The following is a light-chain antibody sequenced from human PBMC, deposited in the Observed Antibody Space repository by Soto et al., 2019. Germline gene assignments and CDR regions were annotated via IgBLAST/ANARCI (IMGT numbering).Light chain of an antibody. V-gene: IGKV1-5*01. CDR1: QSISSW. Sequence: DIQMTQSPSILSASVGDRVTITCRASQSISSWLAWYQQKPGKAPKLLIYDASSLESGVPSRFSGSGSGTEFTLTISSLQPDDFATYYCQQYNSGTFGQGTKVDIK. CDR2: DAS. CDR3: QQYNSGT. J-gene: IGKJ1*01.